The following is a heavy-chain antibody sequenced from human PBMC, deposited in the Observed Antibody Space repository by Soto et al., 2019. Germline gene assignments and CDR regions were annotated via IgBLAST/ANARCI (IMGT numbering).Heavy chain of an antibody. J-gene: IGHJ4*02. V-gene: IGHV3-66*01. CDR2: IYSGGST. CDR3: AREPGHDYGDPRLY. D-gene: IGHD4-17*01. Sequence: PGGSLILSCAASGFTVSSNYMSWVRQAPGKGLEWVSVIYSGGSTYYADSVKGRFTISRDNSKNTLYLQMNSLRAEDTAVYYCAREPGHDYGDPRLYWGQGTLVTVSS. CDR1: GFTVSSNY.